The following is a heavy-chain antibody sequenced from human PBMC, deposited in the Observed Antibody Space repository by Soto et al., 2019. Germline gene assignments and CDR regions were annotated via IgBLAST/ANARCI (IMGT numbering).Heavy chain of an antibody. V-gene: IGHV3-30-3*01. J-gene: IGHJ5*02. Sequence: HPGGSLRLSCAASGFTLRSYAMHWVRQAPGKGLEWVAVISYDENNRYYTDSVKGRFTISRDNSKNTLYPQVNSLRAEDTAVYYCARAMDTAMASKNNWFDPWGQGTLVTVSS. CDR3: ARAMDTAMASKNNWFDP. CDR2: ISYDENNR. D-gene: IGHD5-18*01. CDR1: GFTLRSYA.